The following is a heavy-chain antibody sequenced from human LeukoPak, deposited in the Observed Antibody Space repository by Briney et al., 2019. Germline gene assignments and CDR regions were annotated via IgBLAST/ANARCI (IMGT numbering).Heavy chain of an antibody. Sequence: SETLSLTCTVSGGSISSYYWSWLRQPPGKGLEWIGYIYYSGSTNYNPSLKSRVTISVDTSKNQFSLKLSSVTAADTAVYYCARGSSSSRRDWYFDLWGRGTLVTVSS. CDR2: IYYSGST. J-gene: IGHJ2*01. CDR3: ARGSSSSRRDWYFDL. D-gene: IGHD6-6*01. V-gene: IGHV4-59*01. CDR1: GGSISSYY.